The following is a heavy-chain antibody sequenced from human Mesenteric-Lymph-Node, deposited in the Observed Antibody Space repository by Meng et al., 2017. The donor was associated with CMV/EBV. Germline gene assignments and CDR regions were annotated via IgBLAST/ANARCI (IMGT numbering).Heavy chain of an antibody. Sequence: SGGSGSSGSYFWSWIRQPPGKGLEWIGYIYYSGSTNYNPSLKSRVTISLDTSKNQFSLKLSAVTAADTAVYYCARVKAYYSFPFFDYWGQGTLVTVSS. V-gene: IGHV4-61*01. D-gene: IGHD3-10*01. J-gene: IGHJ4*02. CDR2: IYYSGST. CDR1: GGSGSSGSYF. CDR3: ARVKAYYSFPFFDY.